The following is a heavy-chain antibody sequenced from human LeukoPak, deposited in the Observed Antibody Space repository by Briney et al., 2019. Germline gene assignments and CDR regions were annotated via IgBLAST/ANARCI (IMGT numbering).Heavy chain of an antibody. Sequence: GGSLRLSCAASGFTFSNSAMNWVRQAPGKGLEWVSSINNVASHIYYADSVKGRFTISRDNAKNSVSLQMNNLRAEDTAVYYCARHDFGGAFDIWGQGTMVTVSS. V-gene: IGHV3-21*01. D-gene: IGHD3-10*01. J-gene: IGHJ3*02. CDR2: INNVASHI. CDR3: ARHDFGGAFDI. CDR1: GFTFSNSA.